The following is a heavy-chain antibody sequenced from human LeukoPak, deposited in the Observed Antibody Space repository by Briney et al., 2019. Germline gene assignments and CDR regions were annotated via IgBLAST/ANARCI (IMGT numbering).Heavy chain of an antibody. CDR2: ISSNGGST. CDR3: ARDPGASSNYYYYGMDV. V-gene: IGHV3-64*01. Sequence: GGSLRLSCAASGFTFSSYAMHWVRQAPGKGLEYVSAISSNGGSTYYANSVKGRFTISRDNSKNTLYLQMGSLRAEDMAVYYCARDPGASSNYYYYGMDVWGQGTTVTVSS. D-gene: IGHD1-26*01. J-gene: IGHJ6*02. CDR1: GFTFSSYA.